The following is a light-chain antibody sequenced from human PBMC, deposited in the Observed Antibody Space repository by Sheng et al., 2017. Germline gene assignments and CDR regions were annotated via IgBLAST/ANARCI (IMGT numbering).Light chain of an antibody. V-gene: IGLV2-14*03. CDR1: RSDVGAHNY. J-gene: IGLJ3*02. CDR3: QSYDSTNQVV. CDR2: DVS. Sequence: QSALTQPASVSGSPGQSITISCTGTRSDVGAHNYVSWYQQHPGKAPKLMFYDVSYRPSGVSDRFSGSIDTSSKSASLTISGLKTEDEADYFCQSYDSTNQVVFGGGTKLTVL.